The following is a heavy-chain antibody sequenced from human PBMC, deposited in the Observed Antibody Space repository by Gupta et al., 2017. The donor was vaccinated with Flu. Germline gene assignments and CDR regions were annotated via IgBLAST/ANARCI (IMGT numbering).Heavy chain of an antibody. D-gene: IGHD1-7*01. V-gene: IGHV4-31*03. CDR3: ARRGTCYFDF. Sequence: QVQLRESGPRLLKPSQTLSLTCSVSGDSVNVFSYFWSWIRQHPEKGLEWIGYVHSSGNTYYNPSLRSRLMMSIDTSKNEFSLEVTSVTAADTAVYYCARRGTCYFDFWGQGALVTVSS. J-gene: IGHJ4*02. CDR1: GDSVNVFSYF. CDR2: VHSSGNT.